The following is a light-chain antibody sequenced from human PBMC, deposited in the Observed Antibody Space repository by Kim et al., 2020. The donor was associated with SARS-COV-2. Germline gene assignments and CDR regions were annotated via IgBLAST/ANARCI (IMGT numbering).Light chain of an antibody. CDR1: SRDIVTYRY. CDR3: SSYIRSSSFA. V-gene: IGLV2-14*03. J-gene: IGLJ3*02. CDR2: DVS. Sequence: GQSLTISCTGSSRDIVTYRYVSWYQQHPGKAPKLIIYDVSERPSGVSYRFSGSKSGNTASLTISGLQAEDEGDYYCSSYIRSSSFAFGGGTQLTVL.